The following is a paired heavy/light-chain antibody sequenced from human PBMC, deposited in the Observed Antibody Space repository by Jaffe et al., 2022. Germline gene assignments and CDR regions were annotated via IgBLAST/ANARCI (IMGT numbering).Light chain of an antibody. CDR1: QSLLHSNGYTY. V-gene: IGKV2-28*01. CDR3: MQAVQSSWT. J-gene: IGKJ1*01. CDR2: LGS. Sequence: DIVMTQSPLSLPVTPGEPASISCRSSQSLLHSNGYTYLDWYLQKPGQSPQLLIYLGSNRASGVPDRFSGSGSGTDFTLKISRVEAEDVGVYYCMQAVQSSWTFGQGTKVEIK.
Heavy chain of an antibody. D-gene: IGHD2-15*01. Sequence: EVQLVESGGGLVQPGGSLRLSCAASAFTFSNYWMHWVRQAPGKGLVWVSRIKNDGSSITYADSVKGRFTISRDNAKNTLYLQMNSLRAEDTAVYYCARVPNCGGGTCYSRGALDMWGQGTMVTVSS. CDR2: IKNDGSSI. CDR1: AFTFSNYW. V-gene: IGHV3-74*03. J-gene: IGHJ3*02. CDR3: ARVPNCGGGTCYSRGALDM.